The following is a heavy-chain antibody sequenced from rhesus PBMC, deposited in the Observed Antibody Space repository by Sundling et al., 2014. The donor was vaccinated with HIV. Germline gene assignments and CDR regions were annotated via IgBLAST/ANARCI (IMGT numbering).Heavy chain of an antibody. Sequence: QVQLVQSGAELKKPGTSVKLSCKVSGDTFTTNYINWVRQTPGQVLEWMGWINPSNGDTGYAQKFQGGITLTTDTSTTTVYMELKSVKSEDTAVYYCGRSGLRSFWYFDLWGPGTPITISS. J-gene: IGHJ2*01. D-gene: IGHD3-3*01. CDR3: GRSGLRSFWYFDL. CDR2: INPSNGDT. CDR1: GDTFTTNY. V-gene: IGHV1-200*01.